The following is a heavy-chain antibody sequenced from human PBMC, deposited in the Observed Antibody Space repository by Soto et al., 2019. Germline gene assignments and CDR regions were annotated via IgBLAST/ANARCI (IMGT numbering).Heavy chain of an antibody. CDR3: ARHRVCNSFSGMDV. V-gene: IGHV4-39*01. CDR2: VYYSGST. D-gene: IGHD1-1*01. Sequence: QLQLQESGPGLVKPSETLSLTCTVSGGSISSDDHYWGWIRQPPGKGPEWIGSVYYSGSTYYNPSLKSRVTXXLXKXXNQFSLKLSPVSAAERAVYYCARHRVCNSFSGMDVWGQGTTVTVSS. J-gene: IGHJ6*02. CDR1: GGSISSDDHY.